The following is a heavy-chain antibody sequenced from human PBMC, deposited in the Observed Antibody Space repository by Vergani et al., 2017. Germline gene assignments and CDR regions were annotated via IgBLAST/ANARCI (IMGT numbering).Heavy chain of an antibody. CDR2: INTNTGNP. Sequence: VQLVQSGAEVKKPGATMKISCKVSGYTFTDHYMHWVKQAPGKGLEWMGWINTNTGNPTYAQGFTGRFVFSLDTSVSTAYLQISSLKAEDTAVYYCARANVLRRNWFDPWGQGTLVTVSS. V-gene: IGHV7-4-1*02. J-gene: IGHJ5*02. CDR1: GYTFTDHY. D-gene: IGHD3-3*01. CDR3: ARANVLRRNWFDP.